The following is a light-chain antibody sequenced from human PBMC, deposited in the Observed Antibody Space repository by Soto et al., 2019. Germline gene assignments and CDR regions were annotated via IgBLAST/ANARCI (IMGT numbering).Light chain of an antibody. CDR3: QKYNSPPFT. J-gene: IGKJ3*01. CDR1: QAISKY. Sequence: DIQMTQSPSSLSASVGDRVTITCRASQAISKYLAWYQQKPGKVPNLLIYGASSLQSGVPSRFSGSGSGTYFTLTISSLQPEDVATYYCQKYNSPPFTVGPGTKVHIK. V-gene: IGKV1-27*01. CDR2: GAS.